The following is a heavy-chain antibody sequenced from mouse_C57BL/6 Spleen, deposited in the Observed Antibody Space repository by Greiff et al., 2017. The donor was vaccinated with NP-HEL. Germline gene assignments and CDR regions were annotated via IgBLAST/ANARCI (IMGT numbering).Heavy chain of an antibody. V-gene: IGHV1-53*01. CDR3: ARERVYAMDY. J-gene: IGHJ4*01. CDR2: INPSNGGT. CDR1: GYTFTSYW. Sequence: QVQLQQPGTELVKPGASVKLSCKASGYTFTSYWLHWVKQRPGQGLEWIGNINPSNGGTNYNEKFKSKATLTVAKSSSTAYMQLRSLTSEDAAGDECARERVYAMDYWGQGTSVTVAS.